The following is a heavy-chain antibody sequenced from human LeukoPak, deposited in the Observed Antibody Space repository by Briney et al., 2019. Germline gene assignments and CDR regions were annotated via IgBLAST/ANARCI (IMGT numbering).Heavy chain of an antibody. CDR1: GGSISTYY. V-gene: IGHV4-59*01. CDR3: ARRVVAVVRRTDAFDI. CDR2: IYYSGST. D-gene: IGHD6-19*01. J-gene: IGHJ3*02. Sequence: PSETLSLTCTVSGGSISTYYWSWIRQPPGKGLEYIGYIYYSGSTNYNPSLKSRVTISLDTSKNQFSLKLSSVTAADTAVYYCARRVVAVVRRTDAFDIWGQGTTVTVSS.